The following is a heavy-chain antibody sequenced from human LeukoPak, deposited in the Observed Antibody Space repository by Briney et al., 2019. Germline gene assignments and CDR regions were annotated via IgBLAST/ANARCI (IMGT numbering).Heavy chain of an antibody. Sequence: GGSLRLSCAASGFTFSSYSMNWVRQAPGKGLEWVSSISSSSSYIYYADSVKGRFTISRDNAKNSLYLQMNSLRAGDTAVYYCARESPYCSGGSCYRNWFDPWGQGTLVTVSS. V-gene: IGHV3-21*01. CDR1: GFTFSSYS. CDR3: ARESPYCSGGSCYRNWFDP. D-gene: IGHD2-15*01. CDR2: ISSSSSYI. J-gene: IGHJ5*02.